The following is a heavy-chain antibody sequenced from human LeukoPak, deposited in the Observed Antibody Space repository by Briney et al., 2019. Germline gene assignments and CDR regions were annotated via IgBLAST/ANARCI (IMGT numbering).Heavy chain of an antibody. J-gene: IGHJ5*02. CDR1: GGSISSYY. CDR2: IYTSGST. V-gene: IGHV4-4*07. Sequence: SETLSLTCTVSGGSISSYYWSWIRQPAGKGLEWIGRIYTSGSTNYNPSLKSRVTISVDTSKNQFSLKLSSVTAADTAVYYCARVLSTMVRGVITNWFDPWGQGTLVTVSS. CDR3: ARVLSTMVRGVITNWFDP. D-gene: IGHD3-10*01.